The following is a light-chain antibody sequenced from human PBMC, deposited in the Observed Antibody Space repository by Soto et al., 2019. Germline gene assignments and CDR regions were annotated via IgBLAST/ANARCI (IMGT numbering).Light chain of an antibody. CDR2: GAS. J-gene: IGKJ2*01. Sequence: DIVLTQSPGTLSLSPGESATLSCRASQSLTRNYLAWYQQKPGQAPRLLFFGASTRATGIPDRFSGSGSGTDLVLTISRLEPEDFAVYYCQQYGSSIMYTFGQGTKLEIK. CDR1: QSLTRNY. V-gene: IGKV3-20*01. CDR3: QQYGSSIMYT.